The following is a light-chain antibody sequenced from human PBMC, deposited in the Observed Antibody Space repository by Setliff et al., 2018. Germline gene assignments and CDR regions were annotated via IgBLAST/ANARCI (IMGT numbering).Light chain of an antibody. Sequence: QSVLTQPASVSGSPGQSITISCTGTSSDVGGYKCVSWYQQHPGKAPKLMIYEVTYRPSGVSNRFSGPKSGNTASLTISGLQAEDEADYYCSSYSNSSILVFGTGTKGTVL. CDR3: SSYSNSSILV. CDR1: SSDVGGYKC. CDR2: EVT. J-gene: IGLJ1*01. V-gene: IGLV2-14*01.